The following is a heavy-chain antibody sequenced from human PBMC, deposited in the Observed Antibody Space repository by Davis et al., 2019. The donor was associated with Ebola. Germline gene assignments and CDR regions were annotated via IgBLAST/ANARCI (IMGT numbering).Heavy chain of an antibody. CDR3: TTDSFMMRNCSGGSCYGHDAFDI. Sequence: GESLKISCAASGFTFSNAWMNWVRQAPGKGLEWVGSIKSKTDGGTTDYAAPVKGRFTISRDDSKNTLYLQMNSLKTEDTAVYYCTTDSFMMRNCSGGSCYGHDAFDIWGQGTMVTVSS. V-gene: IGHV3-15*07. D-gene: IGHD2-15*01. J-gene: IGHJ3*02. CDR1: GFTFSNAW. CDR2: IKSKTDGGTT.